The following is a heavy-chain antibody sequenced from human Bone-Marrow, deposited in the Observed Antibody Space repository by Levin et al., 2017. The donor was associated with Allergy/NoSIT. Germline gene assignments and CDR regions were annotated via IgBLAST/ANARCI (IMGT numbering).Heavy chain of an antibody. J-gene: IGHJ1*01. CDR2: MFSNGNT. D-gene: IGHD2-2*01. Sequence: SETLSLTCTVSGGSISSSDHYWGWIRRPPGKGLEWIGSMFSNGNTHYNPSLKSRLTISPDTSQHQFSRNLRSVTAAAKAVYVCAGQVDLGFFARSSFEQWGQGSMVTVSS. V-gene: IGHV4-39*01. CDR3: AGQVDLGFFARSSFEQ. CDR1: GGSISSSDHY.